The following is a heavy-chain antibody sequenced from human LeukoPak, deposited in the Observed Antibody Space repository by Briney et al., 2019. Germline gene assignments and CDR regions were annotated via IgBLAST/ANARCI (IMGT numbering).Heavy chain of an antibody. D-gene: IGHD6-13*01. CDR1: GFTFSSYG. CDR3: ARSSIAAAGGFDY. V-gene: IGHV3-33*01. J-gene: IGHJ4*02. CDR2: IWYDGSNK. Sequence: GGSLRLSCAASGFTFSSYGMHWVRQAPGKGLEWVAVIWYDGSNKYYADSVKGRFTISRDNSKNTLYLQMNSLRAEDTAVYYCARSSIAAAGGFDYWGQGTLVTVSS.